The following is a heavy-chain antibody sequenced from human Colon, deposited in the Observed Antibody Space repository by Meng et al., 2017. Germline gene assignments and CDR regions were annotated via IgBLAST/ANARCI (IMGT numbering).Heavy chain of an antibody. Sequence: GESLKISCAASGFTFSSHWMSWVRQAPGKGLEWVANIKYDGSEKYYVDSVTGRFTISRDNDKNSLYLQMKSLRTEDTSVYYCASRPYSSGWYGAFGVWGQGTMVTVSS. CDR1: GFTFSSHW. V-gene: IGHV3-7*01. CDR3: ASRPYSSGWYGAFGV. J-gene: IGHJ3*01. CDR2: IKYDGSEK. D-gene: IGHD6-19*01.